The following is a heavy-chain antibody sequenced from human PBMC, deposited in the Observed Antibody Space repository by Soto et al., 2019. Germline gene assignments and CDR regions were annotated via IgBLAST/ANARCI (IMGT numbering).Heavy chain of an antibody. V-gene: IGHV3-23*01. D-gene: IGHD6-13*01. CDR2: ISGSGGST. CDR3: AKIPRRRSWYFDAFDL. CDR1: GFTFSSYA. Sequence: EVQLFESGGGLVQPGGSLRLSCAASGFTFSSYAMSWVRQAPGKGLEWVSAISGSGGSTYYADSVKGRLTISRDNSNNTLYLQMNSLRAGDTAVDYCAKIPRRRSWYFDAFDLWGQGTMVTVSS. J-gene: IGHJ3*01.